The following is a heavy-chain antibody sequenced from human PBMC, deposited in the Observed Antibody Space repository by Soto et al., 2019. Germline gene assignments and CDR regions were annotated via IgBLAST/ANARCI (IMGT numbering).Heavy chain of an antibody. J-gene: IGHJ4*02. CDR2: IVVDSNTA. D-gene: IGHD1-26*01. Sequence: QVVLLQSGAEVKEPGSSVRVSCQVSGSTFNNFAFSWVRQAPGHGPEWMGGIVVDSNTAVYSQRFQDRVTMTADTSTDTLYMELGSLTFEDTAVYYCARAIKRWEVNYSFDFWGQGTLVTVSS. CDR3: ARAIKRWEVNYSFDF. CDR1: GSTFNNFA. V-gene: IGHV1-69*06.